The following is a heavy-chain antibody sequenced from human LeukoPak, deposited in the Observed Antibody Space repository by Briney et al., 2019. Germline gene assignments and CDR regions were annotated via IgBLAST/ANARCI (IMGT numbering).Heavy chain of an antibody. CDR3: ARGGYNWKGAYMDV. CDR1: GFTFSSYW. J-gene: IGHJ6*03. Sequence: TPGGSLRLSCAASGFTFSSYWMSWIRQPPGKGLEWIGEINHSGSTNYNPSLKSRVTISVDTSKNQVSLKVSSVTAADTAVYYCARGGYNWKGAYMDVWGKGTTVTVSS. CDR2: INHSGST. D-gene: IGHD1-20*01. V-gene: IGHV4-34*01.